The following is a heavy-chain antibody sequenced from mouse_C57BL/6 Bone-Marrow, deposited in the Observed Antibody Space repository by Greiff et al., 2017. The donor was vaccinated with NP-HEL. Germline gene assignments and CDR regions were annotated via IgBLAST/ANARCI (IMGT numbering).Heavy chain of an antibody. Sequence: QVQLKQPGAELVKPGASVKLSCKASGYTFTSYWMHWVKQRPGQGLEWIGMIHPNSGSTNYNEKFKSKVTLTVDKSSSTAYMQLSSLTSEDSAVYYCARGLLWLRRRDYYAMDYWGQGTSVTVSS. CDR1: GYTFTSYW. D-gene: IGHD2-2*01. CDR3: ARGLLWLRRRDYYAMDY. CDR2: IHPNSGST. J-gene: IGHJ4*01. V-gene: IGHV1-64*01.